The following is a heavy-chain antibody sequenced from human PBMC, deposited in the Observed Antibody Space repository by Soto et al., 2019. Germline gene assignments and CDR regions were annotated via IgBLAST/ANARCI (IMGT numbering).Heavy chain of an antibody. Sequence: GGSLRLSCAASGFTVSSNYMSWVRQAPGKGLEWVSVIYSGGSTYYADSVKGRFTISRDNSKNTLYLQMNSLRAEDTAVYYCARVDAYFHHRDDYWGQGTLVTVSS. V-gene: IGHV3-53*01. CDR1: GFTVSSNY. CDR2: IYSGGST. J-gene: IGHJ4*02. CDR3: ARVDAYFHHRDDY. D-gene: IGHD2-21*01.